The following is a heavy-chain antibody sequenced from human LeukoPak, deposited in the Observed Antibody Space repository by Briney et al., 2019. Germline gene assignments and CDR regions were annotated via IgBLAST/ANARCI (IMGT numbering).Heavy chain of an antibody. J-gene: IGHJ4*02. CDR1: GGSFSGYY. Sequence: PSETLSLTCAVYGGSFSGYYWSWTRQPPGKGLEWIGEINHSGSTNYNPSLKSRVTISVDTSKNQFSLKLSSVTAADTAVYYCASPLDYWGQGTLVTVSS. V-gene: IGHV4-34*01. CDR3: ASPLDY. CDR2: INHSGST.